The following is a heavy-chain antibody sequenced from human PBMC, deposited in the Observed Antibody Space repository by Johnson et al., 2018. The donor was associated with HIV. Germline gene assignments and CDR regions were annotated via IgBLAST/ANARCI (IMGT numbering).Heavy chain of an antibody. CDR2: IWYDGSNK. V-gene: IGHV3-33*01. Sequence: QEKLVESGGGVVQPGRSLRLSCAASGFTFSSYGMHWVRQAPGKGLEWVAVIWYDGSNKYYADSVKGRFTISRDNSKNTLYLQMNSLRAEDTAVYYCASRTGWDAFDIWGQGTMVTVSS. CDR3: ASRTGWDAFDI. D-gene: IGHD7-27*01. J-gene: IGHJ3*02. CDR1: GFTFSSYG.